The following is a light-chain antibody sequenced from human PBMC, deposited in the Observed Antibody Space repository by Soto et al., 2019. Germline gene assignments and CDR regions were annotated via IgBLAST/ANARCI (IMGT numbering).Light chain of an antibody. CDR3: CSYAGSNYYV. J-gene: IGLJ1*01. Sequence: QSALTQPASVSGSPGQSITISCTGTSNDVGSYNLVSWYQHHPGKAPKLMIFEGSKRPSGVSSRFSGSKSGNTASLTISGLQAEDEADFYCCSYAGSNYYVFGTGTKVTVL. V-gene: IGLV2-23*01. CDR2: EGS. CDR1: SNDVGSYNL.